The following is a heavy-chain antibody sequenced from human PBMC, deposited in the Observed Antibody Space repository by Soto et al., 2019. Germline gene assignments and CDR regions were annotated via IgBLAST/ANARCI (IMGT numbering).Heavy chain of an antibody. D-gene: IGHD3-16*01. CDR1: GGSISTYY. Sequence: SETLSLTCTVSGGSISTYYWSWIRQLPGKGLEWIGYIYHTGSTNYNPSLKSRVNISVDTSKKQFSLRLRSGTAADTAVYYCARTQLGSFDIWGQGTMVTVSS. V-gene: IGHV4-59*01. CDR2: IYHTGST. J-gene: IGHJ3*02. CDR3: ARTQLGSFDI.